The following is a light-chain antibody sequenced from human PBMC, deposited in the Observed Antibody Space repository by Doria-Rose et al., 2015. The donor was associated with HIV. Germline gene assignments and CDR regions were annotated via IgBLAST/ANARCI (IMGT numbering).Light chain of an antibody. V-gene: IGKV3-20*01. J-gene: IGKJ1*01. CDR2: DGS. CDR3: HQYGTSWT. Sequence: TQSPGTLSLSPGERATLSCSASQSFSSTYLAWYQQKTGHAPSLLIYDGSTSATGIPDRFSASGSGTDFTLTINRLEPEDFALYYCHQYGTSWTFGQGTKVEI. CDR1: QSFSSTY.